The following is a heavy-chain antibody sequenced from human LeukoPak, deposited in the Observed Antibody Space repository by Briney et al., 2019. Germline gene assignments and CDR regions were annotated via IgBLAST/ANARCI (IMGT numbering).Heavy chain of an antibody. CDR1: GFTFSSYW. D-gene: IGHD3-9*01. V-gene: IGHV3-7*01. CDR3: ARDTHLLRYFDSGVFDY. Sequence: GGSLRLSCAASGFTFSSYWMSWVRQAPGKGLEWVANIKQDGSEKYYVDSVKGRFTISRDNAKNSLYLQMNSLRAEDTAVYYCARDTHLLRYFDSGVFDYWGQGTLVTVSS. CDR2: IKQDGSEK. J-gene: IGHJ4*02.